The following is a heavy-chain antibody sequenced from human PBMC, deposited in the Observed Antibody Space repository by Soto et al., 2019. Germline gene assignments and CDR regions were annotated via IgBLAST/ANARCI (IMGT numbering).Heavy chain of an antibody. CDR2: ISYDAINK. D-gene: IGHD3-16*01. CDR1: GFIFSSCG. Sequence: QVQLVESGGGVVQPGRSLRLSCEASGFIFSSCGMHWVRQAPGKGLEWVAVISYDAINKYYGDSVKGRFAISRDNSKNTLYLQMNSLSADDTAVYYCVQDRGPFGDGRERGDYWGQGTLVAVSS. J-gene: IGHJ4*02. V-gene: IGHV3-30*18. CDR3: VQDRGPFGDGRERGDY.